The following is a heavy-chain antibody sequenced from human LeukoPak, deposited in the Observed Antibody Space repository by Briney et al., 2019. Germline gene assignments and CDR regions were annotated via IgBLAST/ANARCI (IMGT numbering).Heavy chain of an antibody. CDR3: RHSSNYYGMDV. J-gene: IGHJ6*02. V-gene: IGHV4-30-2*01. CDR1: GGSISSGGYS. Sequence: PSQTLSLTCAVSGGSISSGGYSWSWIRQPPGKGLEWIGEINHSGSTSYNPSLKSRVTISVDTSKNQFSLKLSSVTAADTAVYYCRHSSNYYGMDVWGQGTTVTVSS. D-gene: IGHD5-18*01. CDR2: INHSGST.